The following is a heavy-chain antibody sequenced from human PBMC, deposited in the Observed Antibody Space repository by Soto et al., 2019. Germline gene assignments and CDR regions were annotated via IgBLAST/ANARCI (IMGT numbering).Heavy chain of an antibody. Sequence: PSETLSLTCVVSGGSVSSGGYSWSWIRQSPEKGLEWIGYIYYSGNAYYTPSLRSRVTISLDKSNNQFSLKLSSVTAADTAVYYCARDERYSSGWYFDYWGQGTLVTVSS. CDR1: GGSVSSGGYS. D-gene: IGHD6-19*01. CDR2: IYYSGNA. V-gene: IGHV4-61*08. CDR3: ARDERYSSGWYFDY. J-gene: IGHJ4*02.